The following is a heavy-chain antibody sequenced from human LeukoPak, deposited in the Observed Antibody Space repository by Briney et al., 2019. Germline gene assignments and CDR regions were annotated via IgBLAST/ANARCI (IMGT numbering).Heavy chain of an antibody. V-gene: IGHV4-34*01. CDR3: ARGGADDRDIVVVPAAKRDNWFDP. Sequence: SETLSLTCAVYGGSFSGYYLSWIRQPPGKGLEWIGEINHSGSTNYNPSLKSRVTISVDTSKNQFSLKLSSVTAADTAVYYCARGGADDRDIVVVPAAKRDNWFDPWGQGTLVTVSS. D-gene: IGHD2-2*01. CDR1: GGSFSGYY. J-gene: IGHJ5*02. CDR2: INHSGST.